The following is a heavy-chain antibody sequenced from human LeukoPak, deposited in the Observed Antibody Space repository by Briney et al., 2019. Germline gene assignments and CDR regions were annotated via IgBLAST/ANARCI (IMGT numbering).Heavy chain of an antibody. J-gene: IGHJ4*02. Sequence: SETLSLTCAVSGGPISGYFWSWIRQASGKGLEWIGEIHNSGTTNYNPSLNSRVTISEDTSKNQFYLNLSSVTAADTAVYYCARRYYYNLGSFPFDFWGQGTLVTVSS. V-gene: IGHV4-34*01. CDR2: IHNSGTT. D-gene: IGHD3-10*01. CDR3: ARRYYYNLGSFPFDF. CDR1: GGPISGYF.